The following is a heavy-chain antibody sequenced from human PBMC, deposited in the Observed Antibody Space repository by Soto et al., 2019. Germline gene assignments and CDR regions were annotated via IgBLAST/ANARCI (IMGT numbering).Heavy chain of an antibody. CDR2: ISGSGGST. Sequence: LRLSCAASGFTFSSYAMSWVRQAPGKGLEWVSAISGSGGSTYYADSVKGRFTISRDNSKNTLYLQMNSLRAEDTPVYYRAKGNYGSGSPTNWFDPWGQGTLVTVAS. J-gene: IGHJ5*02. D-gene: IGHD3-10*01. V-gene: IGHV3-23*01. CDR3: AKGNYGSGSPTNWFDP. CDR1: GFTFSSYA.